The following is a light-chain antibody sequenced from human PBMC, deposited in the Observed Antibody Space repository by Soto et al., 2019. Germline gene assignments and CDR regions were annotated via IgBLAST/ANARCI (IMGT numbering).Light chain of an antibody. CDR3: QHYNSYPWT. Sequence: IQMTQSPSTLSASVGDRVTITCRASQSISSWLAWYQQKPGKAPKLLIYKASSLESGVPSRFSGSGSGTEFTPTISSLQPDDFATFYCQHYNSYPWTFGQGTKVEIK. CDR2: KAS. V-gene: IGKV1-5*03. CDR1: QSISSW. J-gene: IGKJ1*01.